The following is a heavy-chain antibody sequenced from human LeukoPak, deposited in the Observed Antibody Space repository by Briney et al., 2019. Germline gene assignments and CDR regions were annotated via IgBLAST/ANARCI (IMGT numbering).Heavy chain of an antibody. CDR2: ISSSGSTI. CDR1: RFSFSSYS. CDR3: ARDGGGNLRIFDY. D-gene: IGHD4-23*01. Sequence: GGSLRLSCAASRFSFSSYSFNWVHQAPGKGLEWVSYISSSGSTIYYADSVKGRFTISRDNAKNSLYLQMNSLRAEDTAVYYCARDGGGNLRIFDYWGQGTLVTVSS. V-gene: IGHV3-48*04. J-gene: IGHJ4*02.